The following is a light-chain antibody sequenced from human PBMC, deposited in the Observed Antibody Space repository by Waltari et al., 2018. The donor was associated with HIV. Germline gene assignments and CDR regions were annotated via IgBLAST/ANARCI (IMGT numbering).Light chain of an antibody. V-gene: IGLV1-47*01. CDR3: AAWDDTLSGRV. J-gene: IGLJ3*02. CDR1: SSNIGSNY. Sequence: QSVLTQPPSASGTPGQRVTISCSGSSSNIGSNYIYWYQQLPGTAPKPLNYGNNRRPSGVPDRFSGAKSGTSASLAISGLRSEDEADYDCAAWDDTLSGRVFGGGTKLTVL. CDR2: GNN.